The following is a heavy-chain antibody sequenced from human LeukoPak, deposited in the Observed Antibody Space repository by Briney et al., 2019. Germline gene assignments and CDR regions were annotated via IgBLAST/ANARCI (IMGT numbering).Heavy chain of an antibody. Sequence: ASVKVSCKASGGTFSSYAISWVRQAPGQGLEWMGGIIPIFGTANYAQKLQGRVTITTDESTSTAYMELSSLRSEDTAVYYCARDLTSSGAFDIWGQGTMVTVSS. V-gene: IGHV1-69*05. CDR3: ARDLTSSGAFDI. CDR2: IIPIFGTA. D-gene: IGHD2-2*01. J-gene: IGHJ3*02. CDR1: GGTFSSYA.